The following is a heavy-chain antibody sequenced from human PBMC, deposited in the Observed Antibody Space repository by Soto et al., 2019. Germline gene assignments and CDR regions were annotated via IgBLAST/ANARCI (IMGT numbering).Heavy chain of an antibody. CDR3: ARNGQWDQGPFFDY. J-gene: IGHJ4*02. CDR1: GYSFTSSW. CDR2: IYPGDSDV. D-gene: IGHD1-26*01. V-gene: IGHV5-51*01. Sequence: PGESLKISCKGSGYSFTSSWFAWVRQMPGKGLEWMGIIYPGDSDVRYSPSFQGQVTISADKSISTAYLQWSSLEASDTAMYYCARNGQWDQGPFFDYWGQGSLVTVSS.